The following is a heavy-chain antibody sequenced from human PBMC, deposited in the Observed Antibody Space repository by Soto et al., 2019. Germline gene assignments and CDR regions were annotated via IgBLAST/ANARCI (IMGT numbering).Heavy chain of an antibody. D-gene: IGHD2-15*01. J-gene: IGHJ4*02. Sequence: SETPSLTCTVSGGSIHSRSCYWGWVRQPPGKGLEWIGSIYYSGSTYYNPSLKSRVTISVDTSKNQFSLKLSSVTAADTAVYYCARHGRHRLLFDYWGQGTLVTVSS. CDR2: IYYSGST. CDR3: ARHGRHRLLFDY. CDR1: GGSIHSRSCY. V-gene: IGHV4-39*01.